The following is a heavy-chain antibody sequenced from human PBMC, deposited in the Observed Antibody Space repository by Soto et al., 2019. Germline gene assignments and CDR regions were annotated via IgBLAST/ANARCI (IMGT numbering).Heavy chain of an antibody. CDR1: GDSISDDKYY. CDR3: ARNAVFDY. J-gene: IGHJ4*02. D-gene: IGHD2-2*01. Sequence: QVQLKESGPGLVRPSQTLSLTCSVSGDSISDDKYYWSWIRQSPGKGLEWLGYVSLRGSTYYNPSLKGRLSISVEPSKNEFLLKLNSMTAADTAVYYCARNAVFDYWGQGILVTVSS. V-gene: IGHV4-30-4*01. CDR2: VSLRGST.